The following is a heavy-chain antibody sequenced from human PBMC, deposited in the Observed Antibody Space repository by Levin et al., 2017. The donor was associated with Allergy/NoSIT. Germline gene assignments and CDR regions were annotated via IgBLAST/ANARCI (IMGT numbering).Heavy chain of an antibody. CDR3: ARDMGQWLLRGAFDI. D-gene: IGHD6-19*01. CDR1: GGSISSYY. CDR2: IYYSGST. Sequence: GSLRLSCTVSGGSISSYYWSWIRQPPGKGLEWIGYIYYSGSTNYNPSLKSRVTLSVDTSKNQFSLKLSSVTAADTAVYDCARDMGQWLLRGAFDIWGQGTMVTVSS. V-gene: IGHV4-59*01. J-gene: IGHJ3*02.